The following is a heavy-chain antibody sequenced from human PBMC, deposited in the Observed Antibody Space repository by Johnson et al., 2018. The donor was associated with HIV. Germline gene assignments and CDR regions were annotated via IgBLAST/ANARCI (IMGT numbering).Heavy chain of an antibody. D-gene: IGHD6-19*01. Sequence: VQLVESGGTLAKPAWSPRLSCAASGFTFDDYGMSWVRQVPGQGLEWVSGINSNGGSTYYADSVKGRFTISRDNSKNTLYLQMNSLRAEDTAVYYCAKDEQWLNDAFDIWAKGQWSPSLQ. CDR1: GFTFDDYG. V-gene: IGHV3-23*04. CDR2: INSNGGST. CDR3: AKDEQWLNDAFDI. J-gene: IGHJ3*02.